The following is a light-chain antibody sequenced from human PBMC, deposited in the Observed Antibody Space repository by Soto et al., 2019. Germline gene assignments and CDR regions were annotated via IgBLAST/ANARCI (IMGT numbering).Light chain of an antibody. CDR2: GNS. CDR3: QSYDTSLSGSL. Sequence: QAVVTQPPSVSGAPGQRVTISCTGSSSNIGGGYDVHWYQQLPGTAPKLLIYGNSNRPSGVPDRFSGSKSGTSASLAITGLQTEDEADYYCQSYDTSLSGSLFGGGTKVTVL. J-gene: IGLJ2*01. V-gene: IGLV1-40*01. CDR1: SSNIGGGYD.